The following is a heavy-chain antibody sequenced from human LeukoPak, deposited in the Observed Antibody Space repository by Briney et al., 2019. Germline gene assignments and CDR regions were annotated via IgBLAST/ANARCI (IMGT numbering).Heavy chain of an antibody. CDR2: IYPGDSDT. CDR1: GYSFTSYW. CDR3: ARGRQWELLGIDY. D-gene: IGHD1-26*01. V-gene: IGHV5-51*01. Sequence: GESLKISCKGSGYSFTSYWIGWVRQMPGKGLEWMGIIYPGDSDTRYSPSFQGQVTITADKSISTAYLQWSSLKASDTAMYYCARGRQWELLGIDYWGQGTLVTVSS. J-gene: IGHJ4*02.